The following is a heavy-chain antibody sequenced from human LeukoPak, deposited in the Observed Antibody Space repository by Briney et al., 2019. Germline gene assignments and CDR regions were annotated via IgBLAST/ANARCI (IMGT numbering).Heavy chain of an antibody. J-gene: IGHJ5*02. D-gene: IGHD3-9*01. CDR1: GFTFRIGW. CDR2: KKSKTDRVTT. V-gene: IGHV3-15*01. Sequence: GWSLRLSCAASGFTFRIGWISGVGQAPGKGGEWGGRKKSKTDRVTTDYAAPGKGRITNYRDHSNNTPYLQMNSLKTEDTAVYYCTRELTQSWFDPWGQGTLVTVSS. CDR3: TRELTQSWFDP.